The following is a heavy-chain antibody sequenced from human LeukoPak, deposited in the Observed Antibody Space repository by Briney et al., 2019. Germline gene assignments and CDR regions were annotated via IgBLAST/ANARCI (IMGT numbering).Heavy chain of an antibody. D-gene: IGHD2-2*02. V-gene: IGHV1-69*13. CDR3: ARGTVPAAIGPSYFDY. CDR1: GGTFSSYA. CDR2: IIPIFGTA. J-gene: IGHJ4*02. Sequence: SVKVSCKASGGTFSSYAIIWVRQAPGQGLEWMGGIIPIFGTANYAQKFQGRVTITADESTSTAYMELSSLRSEDTAVYYCARGTVPAAIGPSYFDYWGQGTLVTVSS.